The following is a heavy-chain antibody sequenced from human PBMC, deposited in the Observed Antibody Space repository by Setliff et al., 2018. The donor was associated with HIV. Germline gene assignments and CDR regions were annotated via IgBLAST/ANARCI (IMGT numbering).Heavy chain of an antibody. D-gene: IGHD5-18*01. CDR3: VVLGYSFSYRWWFDP. CDR2: IIPIFGPT. CDR1: GGTFSSYA. Sequence: GASVKVSCKGSGGTFSSYAISWVRQAPGQGLEWMGGIIPIFGPTNYAQKFQGRLTITADESTSTAYMELSSVGSEDTAVYYCVVLGYSFSYRWWFDPWGQGTLVTVSS. V-gene: IGHV1-69*13. J-gene: IGHJ5*02.